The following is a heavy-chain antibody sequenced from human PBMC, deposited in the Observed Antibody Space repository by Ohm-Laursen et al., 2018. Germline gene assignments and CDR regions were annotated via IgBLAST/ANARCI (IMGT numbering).Heavy chain of an antibody. CDR3: AKADPIAVAGNVPTLFDP. CDR2: ISNSGSTI. Sequence: SLRLSCAASGFTFSSYEMKWVRQAPGKGLEWVSYISNSGSTISYADSVKGRFTISRDNAKNSLYLQMNSLRAEDTALYYCAKADPIAVAGNVPTLFDPWGQGTLVTVSS. D-gene: IGHD6-19*01. J-gene: IGHJ5*02. CDR1: GFTFSSYE. V-gene: IGHV3-48*03.